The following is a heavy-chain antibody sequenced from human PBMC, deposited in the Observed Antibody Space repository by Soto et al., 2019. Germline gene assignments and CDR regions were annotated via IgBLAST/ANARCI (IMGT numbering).Heavy chain of an antibody. D-gene: IGHD2-2*01. J-gene: IGHJ4*02. CDR1: GFTFSSYA. CDR2: ISYDGCNK. V-gene: IGHV3-30-3*01. Sequence: QVQLVESGGGVVQPGRSLRLSCAASGFTFSSYAMHWVRQAPGKGMEWVAVISYDGCNKYYADSVKGRFTISRDNSKNTLYLQMNSLRAEDTAVYYCARQAIVLVPAAPPPPLDYWGQGTLVTVSS. CDR3: ARQAIVLVPAAPPPPLDY.